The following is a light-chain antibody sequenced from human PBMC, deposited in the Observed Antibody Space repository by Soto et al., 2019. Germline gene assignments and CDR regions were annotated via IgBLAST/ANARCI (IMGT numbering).Light chain of an antibody. J-gene: IGKJ1*01. CDR3: QQYVSSRT. CDR2: AAS. CDR1: QSVSSNY. V-gene: IGKV3-20*01. Sequence: EIVLTQSPGTLSLSPGERATLSCRASQSVSSNYLAWYQQKPGQAPRLLIYAASTRATGIPDRCSGSGSGTDFPLTISRLEPEDFAVYYCQQYVSSRTFGQGTKVEIK.